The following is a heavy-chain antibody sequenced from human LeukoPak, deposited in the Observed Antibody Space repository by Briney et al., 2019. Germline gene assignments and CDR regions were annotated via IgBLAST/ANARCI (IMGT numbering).Heavy chain of an antibody. CDR1: GFTFSNYN. CDR2: ITSDSRYK. Sequence: PGGSLRLSCAASGFTFSNYNMNWVRQAPGKSLEWVSSITSDSRYKYYGDSVKGRFTISRDNAKNSLFLQMDSLRAEDTAVYYCAKDGGGYSYGLYYFDYWGQGTLVTVSS. V-gene: IGHV3-21*01. D-gene: IGHD5-18*01. J-gene: IGHJ4*02. CDR3: AKDGGGYSYGLYYFDY.